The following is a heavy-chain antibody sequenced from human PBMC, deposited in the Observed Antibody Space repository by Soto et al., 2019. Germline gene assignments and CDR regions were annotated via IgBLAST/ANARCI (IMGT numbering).Heavy chain of an antibody. D-gene: IGHD3-9*01. CDR2: IYYSGST. V-gene: IGHV4-31*03. CDR1: GGSISSGGYY. J-gene: IGHJ4*02. CDR3: ARERYDILSFDY. Sequence: SETLSLTCTVSGGSISSGGYYWSWIRQHPGKGLEWIGYIYYSGSTYYNPSLKSRVTISVDTSKSQFSLKLSSVTAADTAVYYCARERYDILSFDYWGQGTLVTVSP.